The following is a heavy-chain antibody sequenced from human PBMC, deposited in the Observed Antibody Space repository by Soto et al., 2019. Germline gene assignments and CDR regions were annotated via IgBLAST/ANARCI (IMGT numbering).Heavy chain of an antibody. CDR2: IYSNGDT. Sequence: EVQLVETGGGLIQPGGSLRLSCAASGFSVGSNYMTWVRQSPGKGLEWVSLIYSNGDTDYADSVKGRFSISRDNFMNTLYLQMNNLRAEDTAVYHCGRKSDSSPVPEADGVWGRGTLVTVSS. V-gene: IGHV3-53*02. CDR3: GRKSDSSPVPEADGV. D-gene: IGHD2-8*01. CDR1: GFSVGSNY. J-gene: IGHJ4*02.